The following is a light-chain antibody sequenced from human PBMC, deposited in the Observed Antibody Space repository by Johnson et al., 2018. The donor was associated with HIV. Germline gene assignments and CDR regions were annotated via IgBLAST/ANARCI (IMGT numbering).Light chain of an antibody. CDR2: DNN. CDR3: ATWDSSLTTGGV. Sequence: QSVLTQPPSVSAAPGQKVTISCSGSSSNIGNNYVSWYQQLPGTAPKLLIYDNNKRPSGIPDRFSGSKSCTSATLGITGLQTGDEADYYCATWDSSLTTGGVFGSGTKVTVL. CDR1: SSNIGNNY. V-gene: IGLV1-51*01. J-gene: IGLJ1*01.